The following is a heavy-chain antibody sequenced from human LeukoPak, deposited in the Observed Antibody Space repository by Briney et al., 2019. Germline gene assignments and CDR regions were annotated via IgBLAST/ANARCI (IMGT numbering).Heavy chain of an antibody. CDR1: GFTFSSYA. D-gene: IGHD3-16*02. CDR3: AKDLHVWGSYRYTGPLNDY. Sequence: GGSLRPSCAASGFTFSSYAMSWVRQAPGKGLEWVSAISGSGGSTYYADSVKGRFTISRDNSKNTLYLQMNSLRAEDTAVYYCAKDLHVWGSYRYTGPLNDYWGQGTLVTVSS. V-gene: IGHV3-23*01. CDR2: ISGSGGST. J-gene: IGHJ4*02.